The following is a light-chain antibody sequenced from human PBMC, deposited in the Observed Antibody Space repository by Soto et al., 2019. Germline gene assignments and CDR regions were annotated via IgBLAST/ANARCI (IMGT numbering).Light chain of an antibody. CDR1: QSVGDTF. CDR2: GVS. Sequence: EIVLTQSPGTLSLSPGVKATLSCRASQSVGDTFLSWYQQKPGLAPRLLIYGVSNRATGIPDRFSGSGSGIDFILTISRLEPEDFALYYCGQFVSSPPRTFGQGTKVEIK. CDR3: GQFVSSPPRT. J-gene: IGKJ1*01. V-gene: IGKV3-20*01.